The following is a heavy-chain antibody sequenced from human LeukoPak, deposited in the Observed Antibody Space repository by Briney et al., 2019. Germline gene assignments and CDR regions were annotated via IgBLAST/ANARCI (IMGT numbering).Heavy chain of an antibody. D-gene: IGHD2-15*01. CDR2: IKQDGSDK. Sequence: GGSLRLSCAASGFTFSSYWMSWVRQAPGKGLEWVANIKQDGSDKYYVDSVKGRFTISRDNAKNSLYLQMNSLRAEDTAVYYCAKGHRYCTSGNCNSAIDYWGQGTLVTVSS. J-gene: IGHJ4*02. CDR1: GFTFSSYW. CDR3: AKGHRYCTSGNCNSAIDY. V-gene: IGHV3-7*05.